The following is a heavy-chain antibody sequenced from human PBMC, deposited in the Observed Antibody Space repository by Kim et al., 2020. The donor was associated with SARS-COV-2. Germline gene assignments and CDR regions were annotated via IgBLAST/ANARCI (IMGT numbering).Heavy chain of an antibody. Sequence: QNFPGRVTMTRDTSINTAYMEMSRLRSDDTAVYYCARGRCTSTNCYWFFDFWGQGALVTVSS. J-gene: IGHJ4*02. D-gene: IGHD2-2*01. V-gene: IGHV1-2*02. CDR3: ARGRCTSTNCYWFFDF.